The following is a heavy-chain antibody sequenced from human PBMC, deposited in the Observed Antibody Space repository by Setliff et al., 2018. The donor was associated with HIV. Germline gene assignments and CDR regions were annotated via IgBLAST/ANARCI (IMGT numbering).Heavy chain of an antibody. CDR3: TRRGADPYYPRPLDV. CDR2: IFYSGST. D-gene: IGHD3-10*01. V-gene: IGHV4-61*01. Sequence: PSETLSLTCTVSGGSVSTGNYYWNWIRLPPGKGLEWIGYIFYSGSTNYNPSLKSRVTISVDTSKNQFSLRLNSVTAADTDIYYCTRRGADPYYPRPLDVWGKGTTVTVSS. CDR1: GGSVSTGNYY. J-gene: IGHJ6*04.